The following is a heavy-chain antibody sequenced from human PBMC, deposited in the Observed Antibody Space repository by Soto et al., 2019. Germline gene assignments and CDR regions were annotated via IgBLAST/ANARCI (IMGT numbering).Heavy chain of an antibody. CDR1: WFSLRTTGVG. Sequence: QITLKESGPTLVEPTQTLTLTCTYSWFSLRTTGVGVGWIRQPPGKALAWLGIIYWNDDKRYSPALKNRFTLTSDISKSQVVLTMTNIDPVDTATYYCAHTWGLPFDYWGQGTLVIVSS. J-gene: IGHJ4*02. D-gene: IGHD3-16*01. CDR2: IYWNDDK. V-gene: IGHV2-5*01. CDR3: AHTWGLPFDY.